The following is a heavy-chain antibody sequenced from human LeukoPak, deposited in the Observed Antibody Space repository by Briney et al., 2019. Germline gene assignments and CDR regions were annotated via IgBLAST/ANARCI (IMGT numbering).Heavy chain of an antibody. CDR2: IYSDGRT. D-gene: IGHD3-16*01. V-gene: IGHV3-53*01. CDR1: GFIVSSSY. J-gene: IGHJ4*02. Sequence: GGSLRLSCAASGFIVSSSYMGWVRQAPGKGLEWVSYIYSDGRTFYADSVKGRFTTSRDSSKNTLHFQMNSLRAEDTAVYYCARAFDHHFDYWGQGTLVTVSS. CDR3: ARAFDHHFDY.